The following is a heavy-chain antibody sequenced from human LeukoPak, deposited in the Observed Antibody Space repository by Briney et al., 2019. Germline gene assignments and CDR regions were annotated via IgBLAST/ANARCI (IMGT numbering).Heavy chain of an antibody. CDR2: INHSGST. V-gene: IGHV4-34*01. CDR3: ARRYIWSTH. J-gene: IGHJ4*02. CDR1: GGSFSGYY. Sequence: SETLSLTCAVYGGSFSGYYWSWIRQPPGKGLEWIGEINHSGSTNYNPSLKSRVTISVGTSKNQFSLKLSSVTAADTAVYYCARRYIWSTHWGQGTLVTVSS. D-gene: IGHD3-16*01.